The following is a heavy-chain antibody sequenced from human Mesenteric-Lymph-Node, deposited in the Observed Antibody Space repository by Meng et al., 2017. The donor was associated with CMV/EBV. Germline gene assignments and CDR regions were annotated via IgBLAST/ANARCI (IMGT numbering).Heavy chain of an antibody. D-gene: IGHD4-11*01. CDR3: ARLTDNSWYVAY. Sequence: CTVSGDSVNRGGSYWTWFRQYPGKGLEWIGYIYYSGDTYYNPSLRGRVSISADTSKNHFSLNMNSVTAADTAMYFCARLTDNSWYVAYSGQGTLVTVSS. J-gene: IGHJ4*02. CDR2: IYYSGDT. CDR1: GDSVNRGGSY. V-gene: IGHV4-31*03.